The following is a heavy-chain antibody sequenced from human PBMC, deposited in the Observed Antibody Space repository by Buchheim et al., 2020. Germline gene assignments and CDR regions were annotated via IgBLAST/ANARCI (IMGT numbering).Heavy chain of an antibody. Sequence: QVQLVQSGAEVKKPGSSVKVSCKASGDSFSNYGINWVRQAPGHGPEWMGGIVPIFGTANYAQKFQGRVTITADEAPSTVYMELSSLRSEDTATYYCARGPGSSTYYYFYWGQGT. CDR2: IVPIFGTA. V-gene: IGHV1-69*01. D-gene: IGHD2-2*01. CDR1: GDSFSNYG. CDR3: ARGPGSSTYYYFY. J-gene: IGHJ4*02.